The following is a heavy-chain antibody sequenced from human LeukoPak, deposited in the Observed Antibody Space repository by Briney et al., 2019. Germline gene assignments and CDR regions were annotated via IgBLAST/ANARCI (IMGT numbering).Heavy chain of an antibody. CDR3: ARATGGATIDY. CDR2: ISSNSAYI. V-gene: IGHV3-21*01. D-gene: IGHD1-26*01. CDR1: GFTFSSYT. J-gene: IGHJ4*02. Sequence: KPGGSLRLSCAASGFTFSSYTMKWVRQAPGKGLEWVSSISSNSAYIYYADSVKGRFTISRDHAKNSLYLQMKSLRAEDTAVYYCARATGGATIDYWGQGTLVTVSS.